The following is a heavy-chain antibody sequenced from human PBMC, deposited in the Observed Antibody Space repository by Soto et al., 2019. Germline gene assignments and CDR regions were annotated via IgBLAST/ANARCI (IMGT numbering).Heavy chain of an antibody. CDR3: ARGDSGYDPLDY. J-gene: IGHJ4*02. V-gene: IGHV4-31*03. D-gene: IGHD5-12*01. Sequence: SETLSLTCTVSGGSISSGGYYWSWIRQHPGKGLEWIGYIYYSGITYYNPSLKSRVTMSVDTSKNQFSLKLSSVTAADTAVYYCARGDSGYDPLDYWGQGTLVTVSS. CDR2: IYYSGIT. CDR1: GGSISSGGYY.